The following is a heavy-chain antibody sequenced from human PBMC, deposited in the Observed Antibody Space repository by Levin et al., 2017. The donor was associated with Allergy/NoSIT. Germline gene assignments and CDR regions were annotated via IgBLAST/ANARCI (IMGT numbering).Heavy chain of an antibody. CDR3: AKERGRGEAVAGTYWFDP. Sequence: GGSLRLSCAASGFTFSSYSMNWVRQAPGKGLEWVSSISSSSSYIYYADSVKGRFTISRDNAKNSLYLQMNSLRAEDTAVYYCAKERGRGEAVAGTYWFDPWGQGTLVTVSS. D-gene: IGHD6-19*01. J-gene: IGHJ5*02. CDR1: GFTFSSYS. CDR2: ISSSSSYI. V-gene: IGHV3-21*01.